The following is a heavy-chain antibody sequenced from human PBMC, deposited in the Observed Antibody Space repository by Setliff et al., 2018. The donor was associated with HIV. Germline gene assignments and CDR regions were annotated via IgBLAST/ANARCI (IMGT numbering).Heavy chain of an antibody. CDR2: INEDGSEK. D-gene: IGHD6-13*01. CDR3: ARAGLYSSSWHYYYYYMDV. CDR1: GFTFSSYW. Sequence: PGGSLRLSCAASGFTFSSYWMTWVRQAPGKGLDWVANINEDGSEKYYLDSVKGRFTISRDNAKNSLYLQMTSLRAEDTAVYYCARAGLYSSSWHYYYYYMDVWGKGTTVTVSS. V-gene: IGHV3-7*01. J-gene: IGHJ6*03.